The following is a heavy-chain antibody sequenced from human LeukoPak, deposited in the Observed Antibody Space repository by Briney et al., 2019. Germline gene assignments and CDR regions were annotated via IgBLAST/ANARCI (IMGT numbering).Heavy chain of an antibody. V-gene: IGHV4-4*02. Sequence: NPGGSLRLSCAASGFTFSSYSMNWVCQAPGKGLEWIGEIYHSGSTNYNPSLKSRVTISVDTSKNQFSLKLSSVTAADTAVYYCARGHRATKFDYWGQGTLVTVSS. CDR3: ARGHRATKFDY. D-gene: IGHD2-21*01. CDR1: GFTFSSYS. J-gene: IGHJ4*02. CDR2: IYHSGST.